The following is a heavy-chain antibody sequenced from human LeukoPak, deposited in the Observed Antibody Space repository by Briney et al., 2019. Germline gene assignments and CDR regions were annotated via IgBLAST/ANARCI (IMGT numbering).Heavy chain of an antibody. J-gene: IGHJ4*02. CDR3: ARVPRWLLGYFDY. CDR1: GFTFSSYA. CDR2: ISYDGSNK. D-gene: IGHD3-22*01. V-gene: IGHV3-30-3*01. Sequence: GGSLRLSCAASGFTFSSYAMHWVRQAPGKGLEWVAVISYDGSNKYYADSVKGRFTISRDNSKNTLYLQMNSLRAEDTAVYYCARVPRWLLGYFDYWGQGTLVTVSS.